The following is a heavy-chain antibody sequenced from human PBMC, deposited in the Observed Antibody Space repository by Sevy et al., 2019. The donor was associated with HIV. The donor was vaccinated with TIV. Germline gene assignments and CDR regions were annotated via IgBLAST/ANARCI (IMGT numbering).Heavy chain of an antibody. CDR3: ARGPGGIVVVPAAIHIGRRWFDP. CDR2: IYTSGST. Sequence: SETLSLTCTVSGGSISSYYWSWIRQPAGKGLEWIGRIYTSGSTNYNPSLKSRVTMSVDTSKNQFSLKLSSVTAADTAGYYCARGPGGIVVVPAAIHIGRRWFDPWGQGTLVTVSS. V-gene: IGHV4-4*07. D-gene: IGHD2-2*01. J-gene: IGHJ5*02. CDR1: GGSISSYY.